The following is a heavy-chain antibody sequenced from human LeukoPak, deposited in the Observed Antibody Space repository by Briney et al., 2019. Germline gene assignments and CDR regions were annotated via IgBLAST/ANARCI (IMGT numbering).Heavy chain of an antibody. V-gene: IGHV4-39*07. CDR1: GGSISGSSYY. J-gene: IGHJ4*02. Sequence: SETLSLTCTVSGGSISGSSYYWGWVRQPPGKGLEWIGSIYYSGSTYYNPSLKSRVTISVDTSKNQFSLKLSSVTAADTAVYYCAAQKGGYWGQGTLVTVSS. D-gene: IGHD3-16*01. CDR3: AAQKGGY. CDR2: IYYSGST.